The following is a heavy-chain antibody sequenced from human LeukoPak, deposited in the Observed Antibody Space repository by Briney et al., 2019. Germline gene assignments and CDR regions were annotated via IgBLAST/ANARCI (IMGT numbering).Heavy chain of an antibody. D-gene: IGHD3-9*01. CDR2: ISYDGSNK. J-gene: IGHJ4*02. V-gene: IGHV3-30-3*01. CDR1: GFTFSSYA. Sequence: PGGSLRLSCAASGFTFSSYAMHWVRQAPGKGLEWVAVISYDGSNKYYADSVKGRFTISRDNSKNTLYLQMNSLRAEDTAVYYCAKVGDILTGRVDYWGQGTLVTVSS. CDR3: AKVGDILTGRVDY.